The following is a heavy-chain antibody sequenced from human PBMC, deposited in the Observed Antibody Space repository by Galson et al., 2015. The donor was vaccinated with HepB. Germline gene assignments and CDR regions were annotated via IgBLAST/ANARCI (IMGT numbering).Heavy chain of an antibody. CDR3: AKTVVAGTGGMGY. D-gene: IGHD6-19*01. CDR1: GFTFSSYA. J-gene: IGHJ4*02. CDR2: ISGSGGST. V-gene: IGHV3-23*01. Sequence: SLRLSCAASGFTFSSYAMSWVRQAPGKGLEWVSAISGSGGSTYYADSVKGRFTISRDNSKNTLYLQMNSLRAEDTAVYYCAKTVVAGTGGMGYWGQGTLVTISS.